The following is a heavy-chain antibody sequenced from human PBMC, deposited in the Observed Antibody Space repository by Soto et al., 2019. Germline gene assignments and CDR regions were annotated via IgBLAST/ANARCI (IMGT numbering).Heavy chain of an antibody. CDR2: ISGSGGST. D-gene: IGHD3-22*01. J-gene: IGHJ4*02. CDR1: GFTFSSYA. V-gene: IGHV3-23*01. CDR3: AKASYYYDSSGYYRGFDY. Sequence: GGSLRLSCAASGFTFSSYAMSWVRQAPGKGLEWVSAISGSGGSTYYADSVKGRFTISRDNSKNTLYLQMNSLRAEDTAVYYCAKASYYYDSSGYYRGFDYWGQGTLVT.